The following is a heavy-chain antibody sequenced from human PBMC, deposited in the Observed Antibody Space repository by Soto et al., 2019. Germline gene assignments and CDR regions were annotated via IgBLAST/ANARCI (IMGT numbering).Heavy chain of an antibody. D-gene: IGHD2-21*02. CDR2: INHSGST. CDR3: GGNIVVVTADAECFQH. CDR1: EWFLSGYY. V-gene: IGHV4-34*01. Sequence: SETLSLTCPVYEWFLSGYYWSWIRQPPGKGLEWIGEINHSGSTNYNPSLKSRVTISVDTSKNQFSLKLTSVTAAATAGYYCGGNIVVVTADAECFQHWGQGTLVTVSS. J-gene: IGHJ1*01.